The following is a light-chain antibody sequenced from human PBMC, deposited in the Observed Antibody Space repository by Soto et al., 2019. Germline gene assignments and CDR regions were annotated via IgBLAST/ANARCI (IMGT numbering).Light chain of an antibody. CDR2: GAS. V-gene: IGKV3-20*01. CDR1: QGVSSSS. J-gene: IGKJ4*01. Sequence: EIVLTQSPGTLSLSPGERATLSCRASQGVSSSSLAWYQQKPGQAPRLLIYGASSRATGIPDRFSGSGSGTDCTITISRLEPEDFAVYYWQQYGTAALSFGGGTKVEIK. CDR3: QQYGTAALS.